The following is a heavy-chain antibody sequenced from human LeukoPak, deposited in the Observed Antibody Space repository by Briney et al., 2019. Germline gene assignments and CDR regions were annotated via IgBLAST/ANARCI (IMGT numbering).Heavy chain of an antibody. V-gene: IGHV4-4*07. Sequence: SETLSLTCTVSSGSISSYYWSWIRQPAGKGLEWIGRIYTSGSTNYNPSLKSRVTMSVDTSRNQFSLKLSSVTAADTAEYYCARRAPDYNWFDPWGQGTLVTVSS. CDR2: IYTSGST. CDR3: ARRAPDYNWFDP. D-gene: IGHD2-21*01. J-gene: IGHJ5*02. CDR1: SGSISSYY.